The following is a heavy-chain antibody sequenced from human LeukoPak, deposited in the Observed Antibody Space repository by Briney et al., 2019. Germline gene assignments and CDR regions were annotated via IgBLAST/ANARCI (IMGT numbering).Heavy chain of an antibody. CDR3: ARVRNSDSRSLGLNYYYYYMDV. D-gene: IGHD3-22*01. CDR1: GGTFSSYA. Sequence: ASVKVSCKASGGTFSSYAISWVRQAPGQGLEWMGGIIPIFGTANYAQKFQGRVTITADESTSTAYMELSSLRSEDTAVYYCARVRNSDSRSLGLNYYYYYMDVWGKGTTVTISS. V-gene: IGHV1-69*13. J-gene: IGHJ6*03. CDR2: IIPIFGTA.